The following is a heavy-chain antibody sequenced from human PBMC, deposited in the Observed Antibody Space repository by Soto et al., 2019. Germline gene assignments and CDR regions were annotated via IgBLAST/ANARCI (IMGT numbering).Heavy chain of an antibody. V-gene: IGHV1-18*01. D-gene: IGHD6-19*01. CDR1: GYTFTSYG. CDR2: ISAYNGNT. Sequence: QVQLVQSGAEVKKPGASVKVSCKASGYTFTSYGISWVRQAPGQGLEWMGWISAYNGNTNYAQKLQGRVTMTTDTSTSTAYMELRSLRSDDTAVYYCASGKTVAGNQRVYYYYGMDVWGQGTTVTVSS. CDR3: ASGKTVAGNQRVYYYYGMDV. J-gene: IGHJ6*02.